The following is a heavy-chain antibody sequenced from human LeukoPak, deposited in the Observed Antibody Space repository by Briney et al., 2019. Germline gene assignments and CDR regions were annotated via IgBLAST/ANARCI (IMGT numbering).Heavy chain of an antibody. V-gene: IGHV4-39*07. CDR3: ARVARDYDGSGEVY. CDR2: IYYSGST. J-gene: IGHJ4*02. D-gene: IGHD3-10*01. CDR1: GDSISSSSYY. Sequence: SETLSLTCTVSGDSISSSSYYWGWIRQPPGKGLEWIGSIYYSGSTYYNPSLKSRVTISVDTSKNQFSLKLSSVTAADTAVYYCARVARDYDGSGEVYWGQGTLVTVSS.